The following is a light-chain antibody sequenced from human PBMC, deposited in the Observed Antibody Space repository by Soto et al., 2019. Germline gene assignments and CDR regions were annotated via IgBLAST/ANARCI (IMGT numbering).Light chain of an antibody. CDR1: QSLVSSDGNAY. CDR2: NAF. V-gene: IGKV2-30*01. J-gene: IGKJ2*01. Sequence: DVVMTQSPLSLPVTLGQPASISCRSSQSLVSSDGNAYLSWFQQRPGQSPRRLIYNAFNRDSGVPDRFSGSGSGTEFTLKISRVEAEDVGIYYCMQGTHWPPVTFGQGTKLEIK. CDR3: MQGTHWPPVT.